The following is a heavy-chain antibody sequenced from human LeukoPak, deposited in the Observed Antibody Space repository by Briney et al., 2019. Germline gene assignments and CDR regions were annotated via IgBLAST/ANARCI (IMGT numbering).Heavy chain of an antibody. CDR2: IYYSGST. Sequence: SETLSLTCTVSGGSISSSSYYWGWIRQPPGKGLEWIGSIYYSGSTYYNPSLKSRVTISVDTPKNQFSLNLSSVTAADTAVYSCARRRGGEDYFDSWGQGTLVTVSS. CDR1: GGSISSSSYY. J-gene: IGHJ4*02. V-gene: IGHV4-39*01. D-gene: IGHD2-21*01. CDR3: ARRRGGEDYFDS.